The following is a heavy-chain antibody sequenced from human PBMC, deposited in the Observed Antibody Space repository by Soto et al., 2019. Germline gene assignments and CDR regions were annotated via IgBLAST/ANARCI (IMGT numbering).Heavy chain of an antibody. J-gene: IGHJ6*03. CDR3: ARALGVVVPAAMESYYYYYMDV. V-gene: IGHV1-18*01. CDR2: ISAYNGNT. D-gene: IGHD2-2*01. Sequence: ASVKVSCKASGYTFTSYGISWVRQAPGQGLEWMGWISAYNGNTNYAQKLQGRVTMTTDTSTSTAYMELRSLRSDDTAVYYCARALGVVVPAAMESYYYYYMDVWGKGTTVTVSS. CDR1: GYTFTSYG.